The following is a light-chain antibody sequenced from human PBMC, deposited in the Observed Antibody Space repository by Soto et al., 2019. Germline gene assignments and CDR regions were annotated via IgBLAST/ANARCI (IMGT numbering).Light chain of an antibody. CDR2: DVS. V-gene: IGLV2-14*03. Sequence: QSALTQPASVSGSPGQSIAISCTGSISDVGGYKYVSWYQQHPGKAPKLMIYDVSNRPSGVSDRFSGSKSGNTASLTISGLQSEDEADYYCSSYTSSNSYVFGTGTKVTVL. J-gene: IGLJ1*01. CDR3: SSYTSSNSYV. CDR1: ISDVGGYKY.